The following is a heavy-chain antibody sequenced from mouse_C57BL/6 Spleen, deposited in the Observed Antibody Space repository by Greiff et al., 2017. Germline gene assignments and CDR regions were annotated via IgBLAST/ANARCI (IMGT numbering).Heavy chain of an antibody. V-gene: IGHV1-74*01. J-gene: IGHJ4*01. Sequence: QVQLQQPGAELVKPGASVKVSCKASGYTFTSYWMHWVKQRPGQGLEWIGRIHPSDSDTNYNQKFKGKATLTVDKSSSTAYMQRSSLTSEDSAVYYGAPTVVTRNAMDYWCQGTSVTVSS. CDR3: APTVVTRNAMDY. CDR2: IHPSDSDT. CDR1: GYTFTSYW. D-gene: IGHD1-1*01.